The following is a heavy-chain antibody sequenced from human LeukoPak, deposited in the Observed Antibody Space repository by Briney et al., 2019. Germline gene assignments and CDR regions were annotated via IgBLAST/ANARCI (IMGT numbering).Heavy chain of an antibody. J-gene: IGHJ5*02. V-gene: IGHV3-73*01. CDR3: TRHGYGDGPP. CDR1: GFTFSGSA. Sequence: GGSLRLSCAASGFTFSGSAMHWVRQASGKGLEWVGRIRSKANSYATAYAASVKGRFTISRDDSENTAYLQMNSLKTEDTAVYYCTRHGYGDGPPWGQGTLVTVSS. CDR2: IRSKANSYAT. D-gene: IGHD4-17*01.